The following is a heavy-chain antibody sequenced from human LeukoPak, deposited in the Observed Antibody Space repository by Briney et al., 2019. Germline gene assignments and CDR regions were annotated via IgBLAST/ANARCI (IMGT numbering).Heavy chain of an antibody. CDR2: ISSSGSTI. CDR3: AREHMAYYYYYMDV. CDR1: GFTFSSYE. V-gene: IGHV3-48*03. D-gene: IGHD5-24*01. Sequence: GGSLRLSCAASGFTFSSYEMNWVRQAPGKGLEWVSYISSSGSTIYYADSVKGRFTISRDNAKNSLYLQMNSLRAEDTAVYYCAREHMAYYYYYMDVWGKGTTVTISS. J-gene: IGHJ6*03.